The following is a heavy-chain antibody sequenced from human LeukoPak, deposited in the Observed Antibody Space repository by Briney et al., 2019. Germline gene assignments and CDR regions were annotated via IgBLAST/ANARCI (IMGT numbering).Heavy chain of an antibody. CDR2: ISNNGGYT. Sequence: GGSLRLSCAASGFTFSSSTMSWVRQAPGKGLEWVSAISNNGGYTYYADSVQGRFTISRDNSKSTPCLQMNSLRAEDTAVYYCAKQLGYCSDGSCYFPYWGQGTLVTVSS. D-gene: IGHD2-15*01. CDR1: GFTFSSST. V-gene: IGHV3-23*01. CDR3: AKQLGYCSDGSCYFPY. J-gene: IGHJ4*02.